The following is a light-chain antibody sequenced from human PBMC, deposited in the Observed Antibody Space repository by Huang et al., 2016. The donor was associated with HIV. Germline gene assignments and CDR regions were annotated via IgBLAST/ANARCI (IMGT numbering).Light chain of an antibody. V-gene: IGKV1-33*01. CDR1: QDINNY. J-gene: IGKJ2*01. Sequence: DIQMTQSPSSLSASVGDRVTITCRASQDINNYLNWYQQKPGEAPKVLIFDASNLKTGVPSRFSGSGSGTDFTLTISSLQPEDIATYYCQQYDSVPPYTFGQGTKVEI. CDR2: DAS. CDR3: QQYDSVPPYT.